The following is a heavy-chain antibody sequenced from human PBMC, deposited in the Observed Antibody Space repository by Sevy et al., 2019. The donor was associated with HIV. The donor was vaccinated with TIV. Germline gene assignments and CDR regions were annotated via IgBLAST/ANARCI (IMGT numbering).Heavy chain of an antibody. CDR3: ASTDYYDSSGSPFDY. V-gene: IGHV1-18*04. CDR2: ISAYNGNT. J-gene: IGHJ4*02. Sequence: ASVKVSCKASGYTFTSYGISWVRQAPGQGLEWMGWISAYNGNTNYAQKLQGRVTMTTDTSTSTAYMELRSLRSDDTAVYYCASTDYYDSSGSPFDYWGQGTLVTVSS. D-gene: IGHD3-22*01. CDR1: GYTFTSYG.